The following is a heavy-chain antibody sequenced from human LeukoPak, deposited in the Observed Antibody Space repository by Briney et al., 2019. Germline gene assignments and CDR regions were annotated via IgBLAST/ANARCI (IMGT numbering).Heavy chain of an antibody. CDR2: IWYEEKTK. J-gene: IGHJ1*01. D-gene: IGHD2-21*01. V-gene: IGHV3-33*06. Sequence: PGGSLRLSCTASGFTFSDYGMHWVRQAPGSGLEWVATIWYEEKTKYYTDSVKGRFTISRDNSKNTIYLRMNSLRVDDTAIYYCAKEGIYLKSSLEDWGQGTLVTVSS. CDR1: GFTFSDYG. CDR3: AKEGIYLKSSLED.